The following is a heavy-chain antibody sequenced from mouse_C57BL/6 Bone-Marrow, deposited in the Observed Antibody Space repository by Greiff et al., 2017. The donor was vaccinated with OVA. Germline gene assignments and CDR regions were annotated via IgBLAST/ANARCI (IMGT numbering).Heavy chain of an antibody. CDR3: ARWYYGSSSRMDY. CDR2: IYPGSGNT. Sequence: VQGVESGAELVRPGASVKLSCKASGYTFTDYYINWVKQRPGQGLEWIARIYPGSGNTYYNEKFKGKATLTAEKSSSTAYMQLSSLTSEDSAVYFCARWYYGSSSRMDYWGQGTSVTVSS. J-gene: IGHJ4*01. V-gene: IGHV1-76*01. CDR1: GYTFTDYY. D-gene: IGHD1-1*01.